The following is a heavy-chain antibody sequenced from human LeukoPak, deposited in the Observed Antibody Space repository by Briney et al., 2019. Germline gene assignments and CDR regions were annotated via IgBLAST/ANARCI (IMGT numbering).Heavy chain of an antibody. V-gene: IGHV4-30-4*01. Sequence: SETLSLTCTVSGGSISSGDHYWSWIRQPPGKGLEWIGYIYYSGSTSGSITYYNPSLKSRVTVSVDTSKNQFSLKLRSVTAADTAVYYCASGGADSGSLFDYWGQGTLVTVSS. J-gene: IGHJ4*02. CDR2: IYYSGSTSGSIT. CDR3: ASGGADSGSLFDY. CDR1: GGSISSGDHY. D-gene: IGHD5-12*01.